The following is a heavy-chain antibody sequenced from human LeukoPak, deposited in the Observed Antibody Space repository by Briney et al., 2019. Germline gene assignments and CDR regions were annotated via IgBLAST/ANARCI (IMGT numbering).Heavy chain of an antibody. CDR1: GFTFSAYS. J-gene: IGHJ4*02. D-gene: IGHD2-21*02. CDR2: ISASSATI. V-gene: IGHV3-48*02. CDR3: ARDGGQTASLFDY. Sequence: GGSLRLSCAASGFTFSAYSMNWVRQAPGKGLEWVSYISASSATIYYADSVKGRFTISRDNAKNSPDLQMNSLRDEDAAVYYCARDGGQTASLFDYWGQGTLVTVSS.